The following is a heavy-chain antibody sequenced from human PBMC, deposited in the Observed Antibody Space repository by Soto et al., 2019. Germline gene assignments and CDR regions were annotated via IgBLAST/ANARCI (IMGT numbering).Heavy chain of an antibody. V-gene: IGHV4-59*01. CDR2: IYYSGST. Sequence: PSETLSLTFTVSGGSISSYYWSWIRQPPGKGLEWIGYIYYSGSTNYNPSLKSRVTISVDTSKNQFSLKLSSVTAADTAVYYCARDQNDILTGYYNAFDIWGQGTMVTVSS. CDR1: GGSISSYY. CDR3: ARDQNDILTGYYNAFDI. J-gene: IGHJ3*02. D-gene: IGHD3-9*01.